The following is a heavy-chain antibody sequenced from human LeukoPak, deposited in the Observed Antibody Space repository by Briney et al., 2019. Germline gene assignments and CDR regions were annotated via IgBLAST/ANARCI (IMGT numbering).Heavy chain of an antibody. CDR1: GGSISSHY. Sequence: SETLSLTCTVSGGSISSHYGSWIRQPPGRGLECIGYIYYSGSTNYNPSLNNRFTLSVDKSKNQFCLKLSSVTAADKAVYYCARATNWFDPWGQGTLVTVSS. CDR3: ARATNWFDP. CDR2: IYYSGST. V-gene: IGHV4-59*11. D-gene: IGHD1-26*01. J-gene: IGHJ5*02.